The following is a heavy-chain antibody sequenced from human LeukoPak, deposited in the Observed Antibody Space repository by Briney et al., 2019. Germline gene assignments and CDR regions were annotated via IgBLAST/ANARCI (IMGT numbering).Heavy chain of an antibody. CDR2: ISSSGSTI. D-gene: IGHD2/OR15-2a*01. Sequence: GGSLRLSCAASGFTFSSYSMNWVRQAPGKGLEWVSYISSSGSTIYYADSVKGRFTISRDNAKNSLYLQMNSLRAEDTAVYYCARSNPLSYYYYYDMDVWGQGTTVTVSS. CDR3: ARSNPLSYYYYYDMDV. J-gene: IGHJ6*02. CDR1: GFTFSSYS. V-gene: IGHV3-48*04.